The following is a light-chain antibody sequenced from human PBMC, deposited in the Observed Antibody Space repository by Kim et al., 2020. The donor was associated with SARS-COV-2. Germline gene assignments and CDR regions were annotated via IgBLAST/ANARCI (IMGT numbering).Light chain of an antibody. CDR3: QQSHTMPRT. V-gene: IGKV1-39*01. Sequence: DIQMTQSPSSLSASVGDRVTITCRASQSISSHLNWYQQKPGKAPKLLIYTASNLQSGVPSRFSGSGSGTDFTVTISSLQPEDSATYYCQQSHTMPRTFGQGTKLEI. CDR2: TAS. J-gene: IGKJ2*01. CDR1: QSISSH.